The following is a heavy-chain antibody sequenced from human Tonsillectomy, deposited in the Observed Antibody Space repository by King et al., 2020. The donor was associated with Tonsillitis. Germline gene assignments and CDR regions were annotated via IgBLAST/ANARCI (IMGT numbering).Heavy chain of an antibody. V-gene: IGHV3-33*08. J-gene: IGHJ4*02. CDR2: IWYDGSNK. CDR3: ATGDTDTVDTAVAVFDY. CDR1: GFTFNRSD. Sequence: VQLVESGGGVVQPGGSLRLSCAASGFTFNRSDMHWVRQAPGKGLEWVSVIWYDGSNKYYVDSVKGRFTISRDNSKNTVYLQMKSLRAEDTAVYYCATGDTDTVDTAVAVFDYWGQGTLVTVSS. D-gene: IGHD5-18*01.